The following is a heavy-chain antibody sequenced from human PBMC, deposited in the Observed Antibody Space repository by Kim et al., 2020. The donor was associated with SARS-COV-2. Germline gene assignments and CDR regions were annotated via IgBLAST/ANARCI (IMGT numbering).Heavy chain of an antibody. CDR3: ARDHYYDSSGYPFDL. D-gene: IGHD3-22*01. CDR1: GFTFSSYW. J-gene: IGHJ2*01. CDR2: INSDGSST. Sequence: GGSLRLSCAASGFTFSSYWMHWVRQAPGKGLVWVSRINSDGSSTSYADSVKGRFTISRDNAKNTLYLQMNSLRAEDTAVYYCARDHYYDSSGYPFDLWGRGTLVTVSS. V-gene: IGHV3-74*01.